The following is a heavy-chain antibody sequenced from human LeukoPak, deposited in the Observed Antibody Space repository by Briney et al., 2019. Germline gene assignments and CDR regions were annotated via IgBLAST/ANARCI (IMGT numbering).Heavy chain of an antibody. V-gene: IGHV1-2*06. J-gene: IGHJ4*02. CDR2: INANSGGT. CDR3: ARDVSSTPNWEFDY. Sequence: ASVKVSCKTSGYTFADYFIHWVRQAPGQGLEWMGRINANSGGTEYQQKLQGRVTMTRDTSISTAYVEVNWLISDDTAIYYCARDVSSTPNWEFDYWGQGTLVTVSS. D-gene: IGHD1-26*01. CDR1: GYTFADYF.